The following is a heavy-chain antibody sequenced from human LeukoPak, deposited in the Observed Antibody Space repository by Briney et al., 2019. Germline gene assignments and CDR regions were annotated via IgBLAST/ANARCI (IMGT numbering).Heavy chain of an antibody. V-gene: IGHV3-23*01. J-gene: IGHJ3*02. D-gene: IGHD3-22*01. CDR2: ISGSGGST. CDR3: AKDSSAYYYDSKTDALDI. Sequence: GALRLSCAASGFTFSSYGMSWVRQAPGKGLEWVSAISGSGGSTYYADSVKGRFTISRDNSKNTLYLQMNSLRAEDTAVYYCAKDSSAYYYDSKTDALDIWGQGTMVTVSS. CDR1: GFTFSSYG.